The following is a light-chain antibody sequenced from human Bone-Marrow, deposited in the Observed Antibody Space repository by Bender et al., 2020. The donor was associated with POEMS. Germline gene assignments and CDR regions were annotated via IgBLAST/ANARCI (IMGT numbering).Light chain of an antibody. CDR1: NIGSKS. V-gene: IGLV3-21*02. CDR2: DDS. Sequence: SYVLTQAPSVSVPPGQTARITCGGNNIGSKSVHWYQQKPGQAPALVVYDDSDRPSGIPERFSGSNSGNTASLTISGLQAEDEAVYFCCSYAGGITYYVFGTGTKVTVL. CDR3: CSYAGGITYYV. J-gene: IGLJ1*01.